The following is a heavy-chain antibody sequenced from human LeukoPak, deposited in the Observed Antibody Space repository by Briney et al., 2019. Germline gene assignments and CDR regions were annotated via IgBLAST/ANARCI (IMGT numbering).Heavy chain of an antibody. J-gene: IGHJ6*02. CDR2: MNPNSGNT. D-gene: IGHD3-10*01. CDR3: ARGEYYYGSGRTRLTDYYYYYGMDV. V-gene: IGHV1-8*01. Sequence: ASMKVSCKASGYTFTSYDINWVRQATGQGLEWMGWMNPNSGNTGYAQKFQGRVTMTRNTSISTAYMELSSLGSEDTAVYYCARGEYYYGSGRTRLTDYYYYYGMDVWGQGTTVTVSS. CDR1: GYTFTSYD.